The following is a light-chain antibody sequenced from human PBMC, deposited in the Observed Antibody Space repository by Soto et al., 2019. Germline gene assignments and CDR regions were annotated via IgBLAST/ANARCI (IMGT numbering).Light chain of an antibody. CDR3: QKYHSAPRT. J-gene: IGKJ1*01. CDR1: QDIIYY. V-gene: IGKV1-27*01. CDR2: GAS. Sequence: DIQMTQYPSSLSASVGDRVTITCRANQDIIYYLAWYQQKQGKVPKLLIYGASTLQSGVPSRFSGSGSGTDFTLTISSLQPEDIATYYCQKYHSAPRTFGQGTKVEIK.